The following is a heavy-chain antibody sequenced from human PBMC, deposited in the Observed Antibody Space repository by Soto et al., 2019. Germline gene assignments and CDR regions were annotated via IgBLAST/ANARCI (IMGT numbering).Heavy chain of an antibody. D-gene: IGHD2-15*01. CDR3: ARDFGRSGSGRAFDP. CDR1: VGSISFYY. V-gene: IGHV4-4*07. Sequence: SEALSLTCTVSVGSISFYYWSWIRQPAGKGLEWIGRIYTSGSTNYNPSLKSRVTMSVDTSKNQFSLKLSSVTAADTAVYYCARDFGRSGSGRAFDPWGQGTLVTVSS. J-gene: IGHJ5*02. CDR2: IYTSGST.